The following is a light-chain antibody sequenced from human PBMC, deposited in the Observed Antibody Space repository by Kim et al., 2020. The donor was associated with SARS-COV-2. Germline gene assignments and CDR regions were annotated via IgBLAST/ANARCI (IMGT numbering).Light chain of an antibody. Sequence: SYELTQPPSVSVSPGQTATITCSGDDLGNKFVCWYRQKPGQSPVLVVYEDVKRPSGIPERFSGSNSGNTATLTISGTQAMDEADYYCQAWDSSRYVFGTG. J-gene: IGLJ1*01. CDR2: EDV. CDR3: QAWDSSRYV. V-gene: IGLV3-1*01. CDR1: DLGNKF.